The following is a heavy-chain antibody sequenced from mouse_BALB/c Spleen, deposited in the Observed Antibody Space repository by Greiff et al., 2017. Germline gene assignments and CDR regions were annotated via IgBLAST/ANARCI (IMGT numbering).Heavy chain of an antibody. CDR2: ISDGGSYT. J-gene: IGHJ4*01. V-gene: IGHV5-4*02. Sequence: DVKLVESGGGLVKPGGSLKLSCAASGFTFSDYYMYWVRQTPEKRLEWVATISDGGSYTYYPDSVKGRFTISRDNAKNNLYLQMSSLKSEDTAMYYCARGLQTGTYAMDYWGQGTSVTVSS. CDR1: GFTFSDYY. D-gene: IGHD4-1*01. CDR3: ARGLQTGTYAMDY.